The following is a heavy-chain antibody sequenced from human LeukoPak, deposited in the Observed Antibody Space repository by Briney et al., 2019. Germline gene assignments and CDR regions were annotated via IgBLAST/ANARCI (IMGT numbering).Heavy chain of an antibody. CDR3: ARDYGEWGRYYFDY. CDR1: GDTFSSYA. D-gene: IGHD1-26*01. V-gene: IGHV1-69*05. CDR2: IIPIFGTA. Sequence: ASVTVSCKASGDTFSSYAISWVPQAPGQGLEWMGRIIPIFGTANYAQKLQGRVTITTDESTSPAYMELSSLRSEDTAVYYCARDYGEWGRYYFDYWGQGTLVTVSS. J-gene: IGHJ4*02.